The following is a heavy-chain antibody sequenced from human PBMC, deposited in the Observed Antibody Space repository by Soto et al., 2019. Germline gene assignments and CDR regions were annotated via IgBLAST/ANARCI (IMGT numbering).Heavy chain of an antibody. CDR3: ARSYDFWSGYYRPLFSY. CDR2: IYPGDSDT. J-gene: IGHJ4*02. D-gene: IGHD3-3*01. CDR1: GYSFTSYW. V-gene: IGHV5-51*01. Sequence: KISCKGSGYSFTSYWIGWVRQMPGKGLEWMGIIYPGDSDTRYSPSFQGQVTISADKSISTAYLQWSSLKASDTAMYYCARSYDFWSGYYRPLFSYWGQGTLVTVSS.